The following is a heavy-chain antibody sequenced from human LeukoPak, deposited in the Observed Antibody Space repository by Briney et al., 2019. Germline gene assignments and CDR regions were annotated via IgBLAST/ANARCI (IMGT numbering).Heavy chain of an antibody. D-gene: IGHD3-9*01. CDR2: INPNSGGT. V-gene: IGHV1-2*02. CDR1: GYSFTGYY. CDR3: ARDFDVDWLYP. Sequence: RASVKVSCKASGYSFTGYYMHWVRQAPGQGLEWMGRINPNSGGTNYAQKFQGRVTMTRDTSISTAYMELSSLRSDDTAMYYCARDFDVDWLYPWGQGTLVTVSS. J-gene: IGHJ5*02.